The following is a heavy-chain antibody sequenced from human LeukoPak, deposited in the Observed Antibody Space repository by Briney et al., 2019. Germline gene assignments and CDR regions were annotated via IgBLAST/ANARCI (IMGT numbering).Heavy chain of an antibody. V-gene: IGHV3-48*04. J-gene: IGHJ3*02. D-gene: IGHD1-26*01. CDR1: GFKFSSYI. CDR2: ISSSGSTI. Sequence: GGSLRLSCAASGFKFSSYIMNWVRQAPGKGLEWVSHISSSGSTIYYADSVKGRFTVSRDNAKNSLYLQMNSLRAEDTAVYYCARAIVGATPFIWGQGTMVTVSS. CDR3: ARAIVGATPFI.